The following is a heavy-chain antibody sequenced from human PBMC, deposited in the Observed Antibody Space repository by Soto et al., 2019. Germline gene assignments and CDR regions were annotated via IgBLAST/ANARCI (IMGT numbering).Heavy chain of an antibody. D-gene: IGHD6-6*01. Sequence: QVQLQESGPGLVKPSETLSLTCTVSGGSISSYYWSWIRQPPGKGLAWIGYIYYSGSTNYNPSLMSRVTISVDTPKNQFSLKLSSVTAADTAVYYCASQTQRAARPSYWYFDLWGRGTLVTVSS. V-gene: IGHV4-59*01. CDR2: IYYSGST. J-gene: IGHJ2*01. CDR1: GGSISSYY. CDR3: ASQTQRAARPSYWYFDL.